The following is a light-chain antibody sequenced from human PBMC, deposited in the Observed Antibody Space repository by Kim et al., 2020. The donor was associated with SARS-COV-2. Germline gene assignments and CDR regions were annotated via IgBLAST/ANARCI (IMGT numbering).Light chain of an antibody. J-gene: IGKJ1*01. CDR3: QQYGNSPRT. Sequence: SPGERATRSCRASQSVGSTSLGWYQQKPGQAPRILIYGTSSRATGIPDRFSGSGSGTDFTLTISRLEPEDFAVYYCQQYGNSPRTFGQGTQVDIK. V-gene: IGKV3-20*01. CDR2: GTS. CDR1: QSVGSTS.